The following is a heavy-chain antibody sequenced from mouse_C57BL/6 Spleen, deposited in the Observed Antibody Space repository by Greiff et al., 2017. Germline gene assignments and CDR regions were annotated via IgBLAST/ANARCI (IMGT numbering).Heavy chain of an antibody. Sequence: QVQLQQSGAELVRPGTSVKVSCKASGYAFTNYLIEWVKQRPGQGLEWIGVINPGSGGTNYNEKFKGKATLTADKSSSTAYMQLSSLTSEDSAVYVCARVSITNYYAMDYWGQGTSVTVSS. J-gene: IGHJ4*01. CDR3: ARVSITNYYAMDY. D-gene: IGHD1-1*01. CDR2: INPGSGGT. V-gene: IGHV1-54*01. CDR1: GYAFTNYL.